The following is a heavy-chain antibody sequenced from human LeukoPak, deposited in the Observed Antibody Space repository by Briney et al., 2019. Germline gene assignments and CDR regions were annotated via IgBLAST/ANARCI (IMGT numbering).Heavy chain of an antibody. CDR3: AKLTGPGSWADIDY. Sequence: SGGSLRLSCAASGFTFSSYAMSWVRQAPGKGLEWVSAISGSGGSTYYADSVKGRFTISRDNSKNTLYLQMNSLRAEDTAVYYCAKLTGPGSWADIDYWGQGTLVTVSS. CDR1: GFTFSSYA. D-gene: IGHD6-13*01. J-gene: IGHJ4*02. CDR2: ISGSGGST. V-gene: IGHV3-23*01.